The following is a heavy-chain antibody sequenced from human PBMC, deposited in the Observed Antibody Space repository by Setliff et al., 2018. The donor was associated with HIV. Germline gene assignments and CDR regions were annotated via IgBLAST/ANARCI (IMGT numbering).Heavy chain of an antibody. CDR3: ARPSLGIGGGSKFDS. Sequence: SETLSLTCTVSGGSMRSTTYYWGWVRQPPGKGLEWIGNVHSSGTTYYNPSLKSRVTISVDPSQNQFSLRLISVTAADAAMYYCARPSLGIGGGSKFDSWGQGTPVTVSS. V-gene: IGHV4-39*01. CDR2: VHSSGTT. CDR1: GGSMRSTTYY. D-gene: IGHD3-3*01. J-gene: IGHJ4*02.